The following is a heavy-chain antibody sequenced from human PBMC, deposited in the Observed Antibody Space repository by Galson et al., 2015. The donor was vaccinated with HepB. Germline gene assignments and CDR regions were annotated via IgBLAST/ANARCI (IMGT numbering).Heavy chain of an antibody. V-gene: IGHV1-69*13. D-gene: IGHD5-18*01. CDR2: IIPIFGTA. CDR1: GGTFSSFT. J-gene: IGHJ6*02. Sequence: SVKVSCKASGGTFSSFTISWVRQAPGQGLEWIGGIIPIFGTANYAQRFQGRVTITADESSSTAYMELDTAYMELSSLRSEDTAVYYCARGSEGYSYGYYYYYGMDVWGQGTAVTVSS. CDR3: ARGSEGYSYGYYYYYGMDV.